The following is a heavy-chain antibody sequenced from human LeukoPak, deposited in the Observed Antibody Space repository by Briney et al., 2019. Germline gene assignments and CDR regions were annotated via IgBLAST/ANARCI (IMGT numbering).Heavy chain of an antibody. CDR2: IYSSGST. Sequence: SETLSLTCTVSGGSISSYYWSWIRQSPGKGLEWIGYIYSSGSTKYNPSLSGRVTISVDTSKNHFSLRLSSVTAADTAVYYCARQGYISGRGFRNNWFDPWGQGSLVTVSS. CDR3: ARQGYISGRGFRNNWFDP. D-gene: IGHD6-19*01. V-gene: IGHV4-59*08. J-gene: IGHJ5*02. CDR1: GGSISSYY.